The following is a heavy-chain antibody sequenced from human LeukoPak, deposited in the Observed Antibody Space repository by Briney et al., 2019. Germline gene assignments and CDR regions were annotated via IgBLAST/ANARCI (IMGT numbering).Heavy chain of an antibody. CDR3: ARSDSSGTISDY. V-gene: IGHV3-7*01. J-gene: IGHJ4*02. D-gene: IGHD3-22*01. Sequence: GGSLRLSCAASGFTFSNYWMTWVRQAPGKGLEWVANINRDGSGKFYVDSVKGRFTVSRDNAKNSLYLQMHSPRAEDTAVYYCARSDSSGTISDYWGQGTLVTVSS. CDR1: GFTFSNYW. CDR2: INRDGSGK.